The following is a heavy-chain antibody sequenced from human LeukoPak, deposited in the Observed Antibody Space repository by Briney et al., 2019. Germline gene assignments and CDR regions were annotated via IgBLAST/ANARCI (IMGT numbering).Heavy chain of an antibody. J-gene: IGHJ4*02. CDR3: AKDPILVLPAAYDY. CDR1: GSFSSYV. CDR2: LSASGGST. D-gene: IGHD2-2*01. Sequence: PGGSLRLSCAASGSFSSYVMTWVRQAPGRGLEWVSTLSASGGSTYYADSVKGRFTISRDNSKNTLYLQMSSLRAEDTAVYFCAKDPILVLPAAYDYWGQGTLVTVSS. V-gene: IGHV3-23*01.